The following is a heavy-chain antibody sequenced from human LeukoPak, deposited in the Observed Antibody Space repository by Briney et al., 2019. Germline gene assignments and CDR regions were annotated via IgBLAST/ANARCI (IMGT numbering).Heavy chain of an antibody. J-gene: IGHJ4*02. CDR2: FDPEDGET. CDR1: GYTLTELS. CDR3: ATVAPEDYYFDY. V-gene: IGHV1-24*01. D-gene: IGHD3/OR15-3a*01. Sequence: ASVKVSCKVSGYTLTELSMHWVRQAPGKGLEWMGGFDPEDGETIYAQKFRGRVAMTEDTSTDTAYMGLSSLRSEDTAVYYCATVAPEDYYFDYWGQGTLVTVSS.